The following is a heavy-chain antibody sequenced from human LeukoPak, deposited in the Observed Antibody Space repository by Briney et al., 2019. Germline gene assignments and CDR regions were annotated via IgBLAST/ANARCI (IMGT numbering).Heavy chain of an antibody. CDR3: AKNGGRTSPYQFDY. CDR2: ISGSGDNT. Sequence: GGSLRLSFAASGFSFDNYDMAWVRQAPGKGLELVSGISGSGDNTYYADPVKGRFTISRDNYKNTLHMQMNSLRVEDTDVYYCAKNGGRTSPYQFDYRGEGTLVTVSS. V-gene: IGHV3-23*01. D-gene: IGHD2-2*01. J-gene: IGHJ4*02. CDR1: GFSFDNYD.